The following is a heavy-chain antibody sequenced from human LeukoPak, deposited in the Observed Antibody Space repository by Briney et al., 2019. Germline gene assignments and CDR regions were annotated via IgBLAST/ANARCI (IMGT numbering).Heavy chain of an antibody. CDR2: ISGSGVST. CDR1: GFTLSSHA. D-gene: IGHD6-13*01. CDR3: AKGLAAADYYFDY. Sequence: GGSLRLSCAASGFTLSSHAMSWVRQAPGKGLEWVSTISGSGVSTHYADPVKGRFTVSRDTSQNTLYLQMNSLRAEDMAVYYCAKGLAAADYYFDYWGQGALVTVSS. J-gene: IGHJ4*02. V-gene: IGHV3-23*01.